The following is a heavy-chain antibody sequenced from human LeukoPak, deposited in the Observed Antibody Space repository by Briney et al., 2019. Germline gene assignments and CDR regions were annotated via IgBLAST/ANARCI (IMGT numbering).Heavy chain of an antibody. D-gene: IGHD3-16*01. CDR3: ARHSRSHGGAGDC. CDR2: IYYTGPT. Sequence: SETLSLTCTVSGVSISTSRYYWGWIRQPPGKGLEWIGNIYYTGPTYYNASLESRVTISLDTSNNQFSLKLSSVTAADTAVYYCARHSRSHGGAGDCWGQGTLVTVSS. V-gene: IGHV4-39*01. CDR1: GVSISTSRYY. J-gene: IGHJ4*02.